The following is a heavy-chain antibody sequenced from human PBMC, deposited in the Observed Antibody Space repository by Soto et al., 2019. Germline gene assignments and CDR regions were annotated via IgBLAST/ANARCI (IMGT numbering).Heavy chain of an antibody. V-gene: IGHV3-23*01. CDR1: GFPFRSYT. J-gene: IGHJ4*02. D-gene: IGHD6-19*01. CDR2: ISSSGST. CDR3: AKYLGAVPGTGDGFDH. Sequence: VQLLESGGGLVQPGGSLRLSCAASGFPFRSYTLSWARQAPGTGLEWVSTISSSGSTWYADSAKGRFTISRDNSKGPLCLQRNSVRAEDTAVYYCAKYLGAVPGTGDGFDHWGQGTLGPVSS.